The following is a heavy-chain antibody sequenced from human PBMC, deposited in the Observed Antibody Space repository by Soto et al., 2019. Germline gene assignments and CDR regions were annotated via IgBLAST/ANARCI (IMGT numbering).Heavy chain of an antibody. D-gene: IGHD3-22*01. CDR3: ASSIEDDSSGYYGPNGAFDI. Sequence: EVQLVESGGGLVQPGGSLRLSCAASGFTFSRYWMHWVRQAPGKGLVWVSRINSDGSSTNYADSVKGRFTISRDNAKNRLYLQMNSLRAEDTAVYYCASSIEDDSSGYYGPNGAFDIWGQGTMVTVAS. V-gene: IGHV3-74*01. CDR1: GFTFSRYW. J-gene: IGHJ3*02. CDR2: INSDGSST.